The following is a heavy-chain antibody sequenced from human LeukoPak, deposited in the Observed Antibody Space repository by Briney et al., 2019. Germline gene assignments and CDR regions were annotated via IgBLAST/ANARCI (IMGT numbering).Heavy chain of an antibody. CDR2: IYYNGST. V-gene: IGHV4-39*01. CDR3: ARQTRTMIVVVIRLDAFDI. CDR1: GGSISSSSYY. Sequence: SETLSLTCTVSGGSISSSSYYWGWARHPPGKGLDWMGCIYYNGSTYYNPSIKSRVTISVDTSKNQFSLKLSSVTAADTAVYYCARQTRTMIVVVIRLDAFDIWGQGTMVTVSS. D-gene: IGHD3-22*01. J-gene: IGHJ3*02.